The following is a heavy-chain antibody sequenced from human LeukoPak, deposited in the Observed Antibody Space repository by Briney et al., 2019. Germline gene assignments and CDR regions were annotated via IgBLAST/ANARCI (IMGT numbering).Heavy chain of an antibody. V-gene: IGHV4-59*12. CDR2: IYDYGST. J-gene: IGHJ4*02. CDR1: SGSISTYY. Sequence: SETLSLTCTVSSGSISTYYWSWIRRPPGKGLEWIGYIYDYGSTIINPSLKSRVTISKDTSKNQFSVRLSSVTAADTAVYYCARDRGYALHYWGQGTLVTVSS. CDR3: ARDRGYALHY. D-gene: IGHD5-12*01.